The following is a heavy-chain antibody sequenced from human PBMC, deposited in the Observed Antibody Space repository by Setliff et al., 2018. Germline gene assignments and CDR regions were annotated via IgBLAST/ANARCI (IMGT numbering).Heavy chain of an antibody. CDR3: ARGRNIAARLLDS. CDR2: INHRGST. D-gene: IGHD6-6*01. J-gene: IGHJ4*02. V-gene: IGHV4-34*01. CDR1: GGTFSDYY. Sequence: PSETLSLTCAAYGGTFSDYYWTWIRQPPGKGLEWVGEINHRGSTTCNPSLKSRVTISVDTSKDQFSLKVISMTAADTAVYYCARGRNIAARLLDSWGQGTLVTVSS.